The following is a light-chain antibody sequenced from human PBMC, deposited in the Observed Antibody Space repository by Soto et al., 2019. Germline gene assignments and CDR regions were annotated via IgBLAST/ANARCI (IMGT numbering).Light chain of an antibody. V-gene: IGKV1-39*01. CDR2: AAS. CDR3: QQSYSIPYT. J-gene: IGKJ2*01. CDR1: QSISNF. Sequence: DIQMTQSPSSLSASVGDRVTITCRSSQSISNFLNWIQLKPGKAPELLIYAASSLQSGVPSRFSGSGSGTDFTLTISSLQPEDFATYYCQQSYSIPYTFGQGTKLEIK.